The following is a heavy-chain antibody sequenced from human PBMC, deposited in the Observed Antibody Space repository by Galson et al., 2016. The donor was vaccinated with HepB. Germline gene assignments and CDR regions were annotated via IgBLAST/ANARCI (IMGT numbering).Heavy chain of an antibody. D-gene: IGHD6-19*01. CDR3: AKDQKRRLLSPITVAGTDY. CDR2: ISGSGVIT. CDR1: GFTFSSYA. V-gene: IGHV3-23*01. Sequence: SLRLSCAASGFTFSSYAMSWVRQAPGKGLEWVSAISGSGVITYYADSVKGRFTISRDNSKNTLYLQMNSLRAEDTAVYYGAKDQKRRLLSPITVAGTDYWVEGTLVTVSS. J-gene: IGHJ4*02.